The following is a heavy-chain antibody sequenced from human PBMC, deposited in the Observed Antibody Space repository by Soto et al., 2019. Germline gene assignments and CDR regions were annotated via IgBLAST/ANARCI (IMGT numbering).Heavy chain of an antibody. CDR1: GFTFSSYA. Sequence: TGGSXRLSCPASGFTFSSYAMSWVRQAPGKGLEWVSAISGSGGSTYYADSVKGRFTISRDNSKNTLYLQMNSLRAEDTAVYYCAKWQLYCSGGSCYSTFHYYYGMDVWGQGTTVTVSS. J-gene: IGHJ6*02. CDR2: ISGSGGST. CDR3: AKWQLYCSGGSCYSTFHYYYGMDV. V-gene: IGHV3-23*01. D-gene: IGHD2-15*01.